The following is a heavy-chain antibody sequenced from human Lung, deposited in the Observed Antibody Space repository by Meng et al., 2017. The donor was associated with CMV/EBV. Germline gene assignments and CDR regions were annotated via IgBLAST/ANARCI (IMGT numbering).Heavy chain of an antibody. D-gene: IGHD3-3*01. J-gene: IGHJ6*01. CDR1: GGTLSSYA. V-gene: IGHV1-69*05. CDR3: ARGRDFWSGSGGMDV. Sequence: SXXVSXQASGGTLSSYAISWLRQAPGQGLEWLGGIIPIFGTANYAQKFQGRVTITTDESTSTAYMELSSLRSEDTAVYYCARGRDFWSGSGGMDVWGQGTTVTVSS. CDR2: IIPIFGTA.